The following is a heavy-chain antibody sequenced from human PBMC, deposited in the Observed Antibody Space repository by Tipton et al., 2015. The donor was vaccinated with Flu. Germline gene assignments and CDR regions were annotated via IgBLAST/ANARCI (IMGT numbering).Heavy chain of an antibody. CDR3: ARRDFSNYVSDPKNWFDP. Sequence: TLSLTCAVYGESFSGYYWSWIRQTPGKGLEWIGEINHSGSTNYNTSLKSRVIISVDVSRNQISLRLSSVTAADMAVYYCARRDFSNYVSDPKNWFDPWGQGTLVTVSS. CDR2: INHSGST. D-gene: IGHD4-11*01. CDR1: GESFSGYY. J-gene: IGHJ5*02. V-gene: IGHV4-34*01.